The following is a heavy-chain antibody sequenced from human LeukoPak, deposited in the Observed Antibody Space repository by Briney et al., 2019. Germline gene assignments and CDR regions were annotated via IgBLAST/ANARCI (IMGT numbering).Heavy chain of an antibody. J-gene: IGHJ6*04. V-gene: IGHV4-59*01. CDR2: LYYCGST. Sequence: SDTLSLICTVSCRPLRCYFWRWMAPPPGKGLEGIGYLYYCGSTHHNPSLQRRLTISVDTSKNQSTLKLSPVIGADTAVDYCARDEAIAVAGYYYYGMDVWGKGTTVTVSS. CDR1: CRPLRCYF. CDR3: ARDEAIAVAGYYYYGMDV. D-gene: IGHD6-19*01.